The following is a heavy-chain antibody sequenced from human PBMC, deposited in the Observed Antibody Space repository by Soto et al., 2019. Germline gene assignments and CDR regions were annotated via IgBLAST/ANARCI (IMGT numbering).Heavy chain of an antibody. J-gene: IGHJ5*02. Sequence: GGSLRLSCAASGFTFSIYAMSWVRKAPGKGLEWVSAISGSGGSTYYADSVKGRFTISRDNSKNTLYLQMNSLRAEDTAVYYCAKAPITMVRGVKNWFDPWGQGTLVTVSS. D-gene: IGHD3-10*01. V-gene: IGHV3-23*01. CDR3: AKAPITMVRGVKNWFDP. CDR2: ISGSGGST. CDR1: GFTFSIYA.